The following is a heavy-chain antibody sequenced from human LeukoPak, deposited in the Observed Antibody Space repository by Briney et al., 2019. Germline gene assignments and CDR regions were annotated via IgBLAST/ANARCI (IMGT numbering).Heavy chain of an antibody. CDR1: GFSLSTRGMC. CDR3: ARGREYSSSSFGYDY. J-gene: IGHJ4*02. Sequence: ESGPTLVKPTQTLTLTCTFSGFSLSTRGMCVSCIRHPPVKPLVWLPLIDWDDDKYYSTSLKTRLIISKDTSKNQVVLTMTNMDPVDTATYYCARGREYSSSSFGYDYWGQGTLVTVSS. CDR2: IDWDDDK. D-gene: IGHD6-6*01. V-gene: IGHV2-70*01.